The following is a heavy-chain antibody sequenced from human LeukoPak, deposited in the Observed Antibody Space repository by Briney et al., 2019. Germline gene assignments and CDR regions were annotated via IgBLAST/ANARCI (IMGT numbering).Heavy chain of an antibody. Sequence: GGSLRLSCAASGFTFSSYSMNWVRQAPGKGLEWGSFISGSSSTIYYADSVKGRFTISRDNGKNTLYLQMNSLRAEDTAVYYCARGSTYYDSSGQVPFDYWGQGTLVTVSS. CDR2: ISGSSSTI. V-gene: IGHV3-48*01. CDR1: GFTFSSYS. CDR3: ARGSTYYDSSGQVPFDY. D-gene: IGHD3-22*01. J-gene: IGHJ4*02.